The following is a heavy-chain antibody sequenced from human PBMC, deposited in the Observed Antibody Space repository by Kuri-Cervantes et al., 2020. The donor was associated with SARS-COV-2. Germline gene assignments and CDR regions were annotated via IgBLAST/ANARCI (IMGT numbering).Heavy chain of an antibody. D-gene: IGHD6-13*01. J-gene: IGHJ4*02. V-gene: IGHV4-38-2*02. CDR2: ICHSGST. CDR3: ARDSARYSSSLDY. CDR1: GYSISSGYY. Sequence: SETLSLTCAVSGYSISSGYYWGWIRQPPGKGLGWIGSICHSGSTYYNPSLKSRVTISVDRSKNQFSLKLSSVTAADTAVYYCARDSARYSSSLDYWGQGTLVTVSS.